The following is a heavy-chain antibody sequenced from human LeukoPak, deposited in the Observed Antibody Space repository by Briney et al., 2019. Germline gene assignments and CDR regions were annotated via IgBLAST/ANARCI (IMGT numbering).Heavy chain of an antibody. CDR1: GGSFSGYY. CDR2: INHSGST. D-gene: IGHD2/OR15-2a*01. J-gene: IGHJ2*01. Sequence: SETLSLTCAVYGGSFSGYYWSWIRQPPGKGLEWIGEINHSGSTNYNPSLKSRVTISVDTSKNQFSLKLSSVTAADTAVYYCARRYFRWYFDLWGRGTLVTVSS. CDR3: ARRYFRWYFDL. V-gene: IGHV4-34*01.